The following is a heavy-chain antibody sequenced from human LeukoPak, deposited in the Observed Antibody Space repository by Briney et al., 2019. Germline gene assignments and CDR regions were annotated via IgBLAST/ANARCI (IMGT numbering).Heavy chain of an antibody. CDR1: GFTVSSNY. CDR2: IYSGGST. V-gene: IGHV3-66*01. Sequence: GGSLRLSCAASGFTVSSNYMSWVRQAPGKGLEWVSGIYSGGSTYYADSVKGRFTISRDNSKNTLYLQMNSLSAEDTAVYYCARFITMVRGVIRFDAFDIWGQGTMVTVSS. D-gene: IGHD3-10*01. CDR3: ARFITMVRGVIRFDAFDI. J-gene: IGHJ3*02.